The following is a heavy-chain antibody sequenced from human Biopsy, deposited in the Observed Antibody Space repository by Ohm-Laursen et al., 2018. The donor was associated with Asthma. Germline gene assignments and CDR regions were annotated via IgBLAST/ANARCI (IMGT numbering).Heavy chain of an antibody. CDR2: IKHDGTEK. CDR3: AITFHFWSPSHAERYQL. D-gene: IGHD3-3*02. V-gene: IGHV3-7*01. J-gene: IGHJ1*01. Sequence: SLRLSCSATGFTFSDYCISWVRQAPGKGLEWVANIKHDGTEKNHVDSLKGRFTISRDNAKNSLYLQMNSLRAEDTAVYYCAITFHFWSPSHAERYQLWGQGALVTVSS. CDR1: GFTFSDYC.